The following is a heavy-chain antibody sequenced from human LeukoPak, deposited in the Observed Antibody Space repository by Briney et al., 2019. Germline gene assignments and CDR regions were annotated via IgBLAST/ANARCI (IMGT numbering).Heavy chain of an antibody. CDR2: TNPTSGDT. J-gene: IGHJ4*02. D-gene: IGHD3-22*01. Sequence: ASVKVSCKASGYTLTDYYIHWVRQAPGQGLEWMGWTNPTSGDTNYAQRFQGRVTMTRDTSTSTAYMELSGLRSDDTAIYYCARGVVYYRLDFWGQGALVVVSS. V-gene: IGHV1-2*02. CDR1: GYTLTDYY. CDR3: ARGVVYYRLDF.